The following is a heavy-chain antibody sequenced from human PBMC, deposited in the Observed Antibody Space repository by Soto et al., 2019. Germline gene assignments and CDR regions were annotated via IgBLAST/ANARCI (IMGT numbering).Heavy chain of an antibody. D-gene: IGHD2-2*02. V-gene: IGHV3-74*01. J-gene: IGHJ6*02. CDR3: AREYTAWPLAYGLDV. CDR1: GFTFSSYW. CDR2: INNDGSDT. Sequence: GGSLRLSCAASGFTFSSYWMHWVRQAPGKGLVWVSRINNDGSDTTYADSVKGRFTISRDNAKNTVYLQMNSLRAEDTAVYYCAREYTAWPLAYGLDVWGQGTTVTVSS.